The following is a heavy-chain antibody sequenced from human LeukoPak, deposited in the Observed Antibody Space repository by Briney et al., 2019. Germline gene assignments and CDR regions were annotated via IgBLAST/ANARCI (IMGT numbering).Heavy chain of an antibody. CDR3: AKDRSFDY. CDR1: GFSFSIYS. V-gene: IGHV3-21*01. J-gene: IGHJ4*02. CDR2: ISSSSSYI. Sequence: GGSLRLSCAASGFSFSIYSLNWVRQAPGKGLEWVSSISSSSSYIYYADSVKGRFTISRDNSKNTLYLQMNSLRAEDTAVYYCAKDRSFDYWGQGTLVTVSS.